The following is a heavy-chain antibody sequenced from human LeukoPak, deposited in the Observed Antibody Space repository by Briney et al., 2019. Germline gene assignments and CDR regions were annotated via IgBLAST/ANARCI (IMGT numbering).Heavy chain of an antibody. J-gene: IGHJ3*02. CDR2: IYYSGST. V-gene: IGHV4-59*08. Sequence: SETLSLTCTVSGDSINSDYWNWIRQPPGKGLEWIGFIYYSGSTNYNPSLKSRVTISVDASRNHFSLKLNSVTAADTAVYYCARRMKLAAKGDAFDIWGQGTMVTVSS. CDR1: GDSINSDY. D-gene: IGHD2-15*01. CDR3: ARRMKLAAKGDAFDI.